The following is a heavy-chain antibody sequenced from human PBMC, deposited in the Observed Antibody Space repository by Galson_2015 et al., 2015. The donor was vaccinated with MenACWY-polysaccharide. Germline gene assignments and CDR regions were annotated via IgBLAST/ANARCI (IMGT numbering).Heavy chain of an antibody. CDR1: GSRFSNSG. V-gene: IGHV3-33*01. D-gene: IGHD2-2*01. CDR2: IQYDGSNK. Sequence: SLRLSCAASGSRFSNSGMHWVRQAPGKGLGWVAVIQYDGSNKVYADSVKGRFTISRDSSKNTVFLEMNTLGVEDTAVYYCAREGSRIVFHAFDIWGQGTMVTVSS. J-gene: IGHJ3*02. CDR3: AREGSRIVFHAFDI.